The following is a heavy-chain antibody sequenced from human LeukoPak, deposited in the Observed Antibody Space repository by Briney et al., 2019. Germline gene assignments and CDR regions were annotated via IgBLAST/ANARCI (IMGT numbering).Heavy chain of an antibody. D-gene: IGHD2-15*01. Sequence: GGSLRLSCAASGFTFSSYAMHWVRQTPGKGLEWVAVISYDGSNEYYADSVKGRFTISRDNSKNTLYLQMNSLRAEDTAVYYCAKSGLNRFDYWGQGTLVTVSS. J-gene: IGHJ4*02. CDR2: ISYDGSNE. V-gene: IGHV3-30*04. CDR3: AKSGLNRFDY. CDR1: GFTFSSYA.